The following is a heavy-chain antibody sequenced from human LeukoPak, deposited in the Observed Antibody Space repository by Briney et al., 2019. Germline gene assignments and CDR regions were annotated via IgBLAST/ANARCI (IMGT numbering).Heavy chain of an antibody. Sequence: GGSLRLSCAASGFTFSSYSMNWVRQAPGKGLEWVSSISSSSSYIYYADSVKGGFTISRDNAKNSLYLQMNSLRAEDTAVYYCARRGSGYDYSYYYYYYYMDVWGKGTTVTVSS. D-gene: IGHD5-12*01. CDR2: ISSSSSYI. J-gene: IGHJ6*03. CDR3: ARRGSGYDYSYYYYYYYMDV. CDR1: GFTFSSYS. V-gene: IGHV3-21*01.